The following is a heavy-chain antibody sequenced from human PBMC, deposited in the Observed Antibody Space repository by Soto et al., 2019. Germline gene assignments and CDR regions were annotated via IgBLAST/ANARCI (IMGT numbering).Heavy chain of an antibody. D-gene: IGHD1-26*01. J-gene: IGHJ4*02. V-gene: IGHV1-69*02. CDR3: AGGSYLYGGGLDY. Sequence: QVQLVQSGAEVKKPGSSVKVSCKASGGTFSSYTISWVRQAPGQGLEWMGRIIPILGIANYAQKFQGRVTITADKATSTAYMELSSLRSEDTAVYYCAGGSYLYGGGLDYWGQGTLVTVSS. CDR2: IIPILGIA. CDR1: GGTFSSYT.